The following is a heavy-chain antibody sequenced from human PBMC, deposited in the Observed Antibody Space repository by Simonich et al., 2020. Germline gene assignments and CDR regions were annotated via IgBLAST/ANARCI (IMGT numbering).Heavy chain of an antibody. D-gene: IGHD2-15*01. Sequence: QVQLVQSGAEVKKPGASVKVSCKASGYTFTSYGISWVGQAPGQGLGWMGWISAYKGNTNYAQKLQGRVTMTTDTSTSTAYMELRSLRSDDTAVYYCARASRGTWWYYYFDYWGQGTLVTVSS. CDR3: ARASRGTWWYYYFDY. V-gene: IGHV1-18*01. CDR2: ISAYKGNT. J-gene: IGHJ4*02. CDR1: GYTFTSYG.